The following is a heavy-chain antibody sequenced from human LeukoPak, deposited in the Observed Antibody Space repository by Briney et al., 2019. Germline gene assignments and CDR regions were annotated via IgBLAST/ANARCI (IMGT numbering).Heavy chain of an antibody. J-gene: IGHJ4*02. CDR3: ARIWNHLRFFDY. V-gene: IGHV4-39*01. CDR1: GGSISSSSYY. D-gene: IGHD1-14*01. Sequence: PSETLSLTCTVSGGSISSSSYYWGRLRDPPGKGLEWIGSFYYSESTYYNPSHKSRVTISVDTSKIQFSLKLGSVTAADTAVYYCARIWNHLRFFDYWGQGTLVTVSS. CDR2: FYYSEST.